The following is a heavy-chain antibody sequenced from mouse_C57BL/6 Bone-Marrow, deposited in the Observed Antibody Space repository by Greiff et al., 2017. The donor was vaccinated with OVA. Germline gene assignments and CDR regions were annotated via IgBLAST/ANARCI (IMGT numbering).Heavy chain of an antibody. CDR3: ARDVFYYAMDY. V-gene: IGHV1-19*01. Sequence: VQLQQSGPVLVKPGASVKMSCKASGYTFTDYYMNWVKQSHGKSLEWIGVINPYNGGTSYNQKFKGKATLTVEKSSSTAYMELNSLTSEDAAVYYCARDVFYYAMDYWGQGTSVTVSS. J-gene: IGHJ4*01. CDR2: INPYNGGT. CDR1: GYTFTDYY.